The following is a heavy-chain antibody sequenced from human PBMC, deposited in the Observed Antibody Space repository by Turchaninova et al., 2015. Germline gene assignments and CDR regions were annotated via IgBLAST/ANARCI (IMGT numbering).Heavy chain of an antibody. V-gene: IGHV1-46*01. D-gene: IGHD4-17*01. CDR3: AKVFTPISYVDFKTYNRFDP. J-gene: IGHJ5*02. CDR2: INPRSVNT. Sequence: QVQLVQSGAVVKKPGPSVQLSGMTSGYTFTKYYMHWVRQAPGKGLEWMGIINPRSVNTIYDQKFQSRLTMTRDTSTTTCYMELSSLRSEDTALYYCAKVFTPISYVDFKTYNRFDPWGQGTLVTVSS. CDR1: GYTFTKYY.